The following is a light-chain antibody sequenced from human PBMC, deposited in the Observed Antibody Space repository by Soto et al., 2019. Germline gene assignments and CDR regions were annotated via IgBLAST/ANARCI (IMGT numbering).Light chain of an antibody. Sequence: EIVMTQSPATLSVSPGERATLSCRASQSVSDNLAWYQRKPGQAPRLLIYGPSTRATGIPARFSGSGSETECTLTISSLQSEDFAIYYWQQSNNWPYTVGQGNKVDIK. CDR1: QSVSDN. J-gene: IGKJ2*01. CDR3: QQSNNWPYT. CDR2: GPS. V-gene: IGKV3-15*01.